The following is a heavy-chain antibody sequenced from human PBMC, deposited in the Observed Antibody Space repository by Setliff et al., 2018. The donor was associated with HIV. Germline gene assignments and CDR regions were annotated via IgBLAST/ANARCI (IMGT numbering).Heavy chain of an antibody. D-gene: IGHD2-2*01. Sequence: SETLSLTCTVSGAYISSYYWSWIRQSPGKGLEWIGEIDHSGSTDDNPSLKSRVTISVDTSKNQFSLKLSSVSAADTAVYYCARGHPIVPTGLVSFYFDHWGQGTLVTVSS. J-gene: IGHJ4*02. CDR3: ARGHPIVPTGLVSFYFDH. CDR2: IDHSGST. CDR1: GAYISSYY. V-gene: IGHV4-34*01.